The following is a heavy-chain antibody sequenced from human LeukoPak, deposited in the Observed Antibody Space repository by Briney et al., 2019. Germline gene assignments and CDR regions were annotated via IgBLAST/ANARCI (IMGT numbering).Heavy chain of an antibody. D-gene: IGHD3-10*01. Sequence: GGSLRLSCAASGFTFMNHAMHWVRQAPGKGLEWVAVISYDGREKYYADSVRGRFTISRDNSKTTYLQMNSLRAEDTAVYYCARGYYYGSGSYVDYWGQGTLVTVSS. J-gene: IGHJ4*02. V-gene: IGHV3-30*04. CDR1: GFTFMNHA. CDR2: ISYDGREK. CDR3: ARGYYYGSGSYVDY.